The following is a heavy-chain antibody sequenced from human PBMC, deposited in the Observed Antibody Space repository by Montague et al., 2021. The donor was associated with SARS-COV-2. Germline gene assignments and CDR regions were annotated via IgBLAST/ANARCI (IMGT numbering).Heavy chain of an antibody. J-gene: IGHJ4*02. V-gene: IGHV2-5*01. Sequence: VKPTQTLTLTCTFSGFSLSTPNVGVGWIRQPPGKSLEWVAVIYSNYEKRYSPSLRNRLTITKDTAKNQVVLSLTYVGPVDTATYYCAHLIRYYDIFTGIPFDYWGQGSQVTVSS. CDR2: IYSNYEK. D-gene: IGHD3-9*01. CDR1: GFSLSTPNVG. CDR3: AHLIRYYDIFTGIPFDY.